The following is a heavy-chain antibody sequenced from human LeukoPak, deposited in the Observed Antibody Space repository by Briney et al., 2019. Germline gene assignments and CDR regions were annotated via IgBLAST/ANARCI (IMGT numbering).Heavy chain of an antibody. Sequence: SVKVSCKASGYIFTNYYMHWVRQAPGQGLEGMGTINPSGGSTTYAQKFKGRVTMTRDTSTSTVYMELSSLRSEDTAVYYCARDHGSAYYRAPRHWGQGTLVTVSS. J-gene: IGHJ4*02. CDR2: INPSGGST. CDR3: ARDHGSAYYRAPRH. V-gene: IGHV1-46*01. D-gene: IGHD3-10*01. CDR1: GYIFTNYY.